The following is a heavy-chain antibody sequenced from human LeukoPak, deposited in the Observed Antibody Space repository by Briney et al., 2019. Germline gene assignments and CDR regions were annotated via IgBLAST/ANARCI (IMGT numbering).Heavy chain of an antibody. V-gene: IGHV3-20*04. CDR2: INWNGGNT. D-gene: IGHD6-13*01. J-gene: IGHJ5*02. CDR1: GFTFDDYG. CDR3: ARDNQDSSSWYLNWFDP. Sequence: GGSLRLSCAASGFTFDDYGMSWVRQAPGKGLEWVSGINWNGGNTGYADSVKGRFTISRDNSKNTLYLQMNSLRAEDTAVYYCARDNQDSSSWYLNWFDPWGQGTLVTVSS.